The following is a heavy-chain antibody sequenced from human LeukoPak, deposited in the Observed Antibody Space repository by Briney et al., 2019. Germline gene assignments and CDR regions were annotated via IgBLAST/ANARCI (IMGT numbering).Heavy chain of an antibody. J-gene: IGHJ4*02. CDR3: ARGAPIFYYFES. CDR1: GYIFTDYW. V-gene: IGHV5-51*01. CDR2: IYPDDSDT. Sequence: NRGDSLKISCKTSGYIFTDYWIGWVRQVPGKGLEWMGIIYPDDSDTRYSPSFQGQVTISADKSTSTAYLQWSSLTASDTAMYYCARGAPIFYYFESWGQGTLVSVSA.